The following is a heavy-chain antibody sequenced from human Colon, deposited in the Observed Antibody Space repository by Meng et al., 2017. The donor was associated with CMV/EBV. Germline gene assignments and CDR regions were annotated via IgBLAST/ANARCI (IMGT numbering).Heavy chain of an antibody. V-gene: IGHV4-34*01. D-gene: IGHD3-3*01. CDR2: LNHSGST. CDR1: GGSFSAYD. CDR3: ARGRNGWLLPLDS. J-gene: IGHJ4*02. Sequence: VQLPAWGPGLLKHSETLSPTCAISGGSFSAYDVSWIRQSPGKGLEWIGELNHSGSTNYNPSLKSRVTISIDTSKRHFSLRLTSVTAADTAVYYCARGRNGWLLPLDSWGQGTLVTVSS.